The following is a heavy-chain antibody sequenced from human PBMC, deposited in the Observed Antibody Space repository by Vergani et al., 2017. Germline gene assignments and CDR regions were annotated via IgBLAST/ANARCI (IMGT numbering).Heavy chain of an antibody. J-gene: IGHJ5*02. CDR3: ARDRDLYCRSTTSCHNWFHP. D-gene: IGHD2/OR15-2a*01. V-gene: IGHV4-59*01. CDR2: VYYTGST. Sequence: QVQLQESGPGLVKPSETLSLTCTVSGAAIKDFYWSWFRQPPGTGLEWVGYVYYTGSTTYNPSLKSRVTISVDTSNNQFSLRMTSLTAADAAIYYCARDRDLYCRSTTSCHNWFHPWGQGSLVTVSS. CDR1: GAAIKDFY.